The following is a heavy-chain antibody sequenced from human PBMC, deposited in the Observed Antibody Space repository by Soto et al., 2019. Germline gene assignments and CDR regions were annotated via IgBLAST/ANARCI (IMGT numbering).Heavy chain of an antibody. J-gene: IGHJ4*02. CDR3: ARGPHATITPYDY. D-gene: IGHD5-12*01. Sequence: PSETPSLTCVVYSGSFSGYYWSWIRQPPGKGLEWIGEINHSGTTNYNPSLKTRVTISIDTSKNQFSLNLSSVTAADTAVYYCARGPHATITPYDYWGQGILVTVSS. CDR1: SGSFSGYY. V-gene: IGHV4-34*01. CDR2: INHSGTT.